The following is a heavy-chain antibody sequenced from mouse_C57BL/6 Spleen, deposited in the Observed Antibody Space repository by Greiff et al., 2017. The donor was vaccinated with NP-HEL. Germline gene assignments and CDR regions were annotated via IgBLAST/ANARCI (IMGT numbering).Heavy chain of an antibody. D-gene: IGHD2-4*01. J-gene: IGHJ3*01. Sequence: VQLQQSGAELARPGASVKLSCKASGYTFTSYGISWVKQRTGQGLEWIGEIYPRSGNTYYNEKFKGKATLTADKSSSTAYMELRSLTSEDSAVYFCALYYDYDWFAYWGQGTLVTVSA. V-gene: IGHV1-81*01. CDR2: IYPRSGNT. CDR3: ALYYDYDWFAY. CDR1: GYTFTSYG.